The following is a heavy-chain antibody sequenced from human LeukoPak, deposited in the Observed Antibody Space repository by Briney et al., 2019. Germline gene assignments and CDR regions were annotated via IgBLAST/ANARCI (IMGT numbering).Heavy chain of an antibody. CDR2: INPNSGGT. V-gene: IGHV1-2*04. D-gene: IGHD3-22*01. J-gene: IGHJ3*02. CDR1: GYTFTVYY. Sequence: ASVKVSFKASGYTFTVYYMHWVRQAPGQGLEWMGWINPNSGGTNYAQKFQGWVTMTRDTSISTAYMELSRLRSDDTAVYYCATTRTYYYDSSGPDAFDIWGQGTMVTVSS. CDR3: ATTRTYYYDSSGPDAFDI.